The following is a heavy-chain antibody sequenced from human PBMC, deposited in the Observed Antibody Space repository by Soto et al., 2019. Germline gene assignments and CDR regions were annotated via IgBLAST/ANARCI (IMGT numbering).Heavy chain of an antibody. V-gene: IGHV3-23*01. D-gene: IGHD2-15*01. J-gene: IGHJ4*02. CDR1: GFTLSNYA. Sequence: PGGSMRLSCAASGFTLSNYAMSWVRQAPGKGLEWVSAIIGRGVTTYYADSVKGRFTISRDISKNTLYLQLNSLRAEDTATYYCAKEGGAERYYFDYSGLGTLVTVSS. CDR3: AKEGGAERYYFDY. CDR2: IIGRGVTT.